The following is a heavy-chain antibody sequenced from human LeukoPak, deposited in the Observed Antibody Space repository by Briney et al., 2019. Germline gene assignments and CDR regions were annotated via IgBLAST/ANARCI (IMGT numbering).Heavy chain of an antibody. CDR1: GGSVGSGSHY. V-gene: IGHV4-61*01. CDR2: IYYSGST. D-gene: IGHD3-10*01. CDR3: ARLGRVAGWFDS. J-gene: IGHJ5*01. Sequence: SETLSLTCTVSGGSVGSGSHYWSWIRQPPGKGLEWIGYIYYSGSTNYNPSLKSRVTISVDTSKNQFSLKLRSVTAADTAVYLCARLGRVAGWFDSWGQGTLVTVSS.